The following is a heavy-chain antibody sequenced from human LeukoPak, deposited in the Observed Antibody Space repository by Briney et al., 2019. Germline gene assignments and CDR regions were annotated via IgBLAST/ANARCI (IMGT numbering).Heavy chain of an antibody. D-gene: IGHD6-13*01. Sequence: ASVKVSCKASGYTFTDYYVHWVRQAPGQGLEWMGWINPKSGGTKYARKFQGRVTMARDTSISTAYMELSGLRFDDTAILYCARGILQQQLVANWGQGSLVTVSS. J-gene: IGHJ4*02. CDR2: INPKSGGT. V-gene: IGHV1-2*07. CDR1: GYTFTDYY. CDR3: ARGILQQQLVAN.